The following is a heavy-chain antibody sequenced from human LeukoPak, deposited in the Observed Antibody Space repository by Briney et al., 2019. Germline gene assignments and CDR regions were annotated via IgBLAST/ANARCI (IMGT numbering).Heavy chain of an antibody. V-gene: IGHV4-59*11. D-gene: IGHD6-6*01. CDR1: GGSISSHF. Sequence: PSETLSLTCTVSGGSISSHFWSWIRQPPGKGLEWIGYIHDSGSTNYNPSLTGRVTMSVDTSNNQFSLKLSSVTAADTAVYYCARRSTSSGGYYYYMDVWGTGTTVTVSS. J-gene: IGHJ6*03. CDR3: ARRSTSSGGYYYYMDV. CDR2: IHDSGST.